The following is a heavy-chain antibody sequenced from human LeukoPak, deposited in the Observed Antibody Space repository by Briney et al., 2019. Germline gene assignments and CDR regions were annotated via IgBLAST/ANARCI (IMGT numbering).Heavy chain of an antibody. J-gene: IGHJ4*02. V-gene: IGHV3-11*01. Sequence: GGSLRLSCAASGFTFSDYYMSWIRQAPGKGLEWVSYISNNGSSIYYADSVKGRFTISRDNAKNSLYLQLNSLRAEDTAVYYCARRRGSYSFDHWGQGTLVTVST. CDR3: ARRRGSYSFDH. D-gene: IGHD1-26*01. CDR2: ISNNGSSI. CDR1: GFTFSDYY.